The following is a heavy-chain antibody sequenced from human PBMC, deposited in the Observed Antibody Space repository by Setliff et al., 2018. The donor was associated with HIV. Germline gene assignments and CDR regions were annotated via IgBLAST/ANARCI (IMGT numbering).Heavy chain of an antibody. Sequence: SGPTLVNPTQTLTLTCTFSGFSLSTSGAAVGWIRQPPGKALEWLAILYWDDDKRYTPSLNNRLTITKGTSKNQVVLTMTNVDPVDTATYYCVRARFLFSSCRYEAPSWGQGTPVTVSS. CDR3: VRARFLFSSCRYEAPS. CDR1: GFSLSTSGAA. D-gene: IGHD3-3*01. J-gene: IGHJ5*02. CDR2: LYWDDDK. V-gene: IGHV2-5*02.